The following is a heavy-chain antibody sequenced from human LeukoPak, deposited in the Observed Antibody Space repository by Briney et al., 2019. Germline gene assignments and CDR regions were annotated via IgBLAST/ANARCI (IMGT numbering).Heavy chain of an antibody. J-gene: IGHJ6*03. V-gene: IGHV3-21*04. Sequence: GGSLRLSCAASGFTFSSYSMNWVRQAPGKGLEWVSSISSSSSYIYYADSVKGRFTISRDNAKNSLYLQMNSLRAEDTAVYYCTTDDYYDSSGYYYYYYYMDVWGKGTTVTISS. CDR1: GFTFSSYS. D-gene: IGHD3-22*01. CDR2: ISSSSSYI. CDR3: TTDDYYDSSGYYYYYYYMDV.